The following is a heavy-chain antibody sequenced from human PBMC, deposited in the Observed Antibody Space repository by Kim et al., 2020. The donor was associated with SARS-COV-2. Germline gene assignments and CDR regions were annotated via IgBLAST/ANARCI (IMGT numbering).Heavy chain of an antibody. J-gene: IGHJ6*02. Sequence: GESLKISCERSGYNFTNYWIGWVRRMPGKGLEWMGIIYPADSDIRYSPSFQGQVTISVDKSITTAYLQWRSLKASDTAMYYCARLWRGSKYSSSGGLDVWGQGTTVSVSS. V-gene: IGHV5-51*01. CDR2: IYPADSDI. CDR1: GYNFTNYW. D-gene: IGHD6-6*01. CDR3: ARLWRGSKYSSSGGLDV.